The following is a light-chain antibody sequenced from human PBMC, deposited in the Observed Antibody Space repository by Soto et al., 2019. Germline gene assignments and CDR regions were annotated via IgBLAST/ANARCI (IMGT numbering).Light chain of an antibody. CDR1: NIGSKN. V-gene: IGLV3-21*02. CDR3: QVWDSTSDHVV. Sequence: YELTQPPSVSVAPGQTATITCEGNNIGSKNVHWYQQKPGQAPALVVYDDRGRPSGVPERLSGSNSGNTATLTISRVEAGDEADYYCQVWDSTSDHVVFGGGTKLTVL. CDR2: DDR. J-gene: IGLJ2*01.